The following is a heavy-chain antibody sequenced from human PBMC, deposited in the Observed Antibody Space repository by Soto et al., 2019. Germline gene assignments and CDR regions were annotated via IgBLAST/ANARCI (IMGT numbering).Heavy chain of an antibody. CDR3: ARDQRASGSPRFDP. Sequence: SETLSLTCTVSGGSISSYYWSWIRQPPGKGLEWIGYIYYSGSTNYNPSLKGRVTMSVDTSKNQFSLKLTSVTAADTAVYYCARDQRASGSPRFDPWGQGTLDTVSS. CDR2: IYYSGST. CDR1: GGSISSYY. V-gene: IGHV4-59*01. J-gene: IGHJ5*02. D-gene: IGHD3-10*01.